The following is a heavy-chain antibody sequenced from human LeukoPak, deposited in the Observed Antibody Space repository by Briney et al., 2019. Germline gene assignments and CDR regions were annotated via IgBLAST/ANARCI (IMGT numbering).Heavy chain of an antibody. V-gene: IGHV4-59*01. CDR3: ARAEYGDPFDY. CDR2: IYYSGST. J-gene: IGHJ4*02. CDR1: GGSISSYY. Sequence: PSETLSLTCTVSGGSISSYYWSWIRQPPGKGLEWIGYIYYSGSTNCNPSLKSRVTISVDTSKNQFSLKLSSVTAADTAVYYCARAEYGDPFDYWGQGTLVTVSS. D-gene: IGHD4-17*01.